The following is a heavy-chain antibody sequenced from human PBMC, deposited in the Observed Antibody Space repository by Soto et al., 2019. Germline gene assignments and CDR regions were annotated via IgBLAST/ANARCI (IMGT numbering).Heavy chain of an antibody. D-gene: IGHD3-10*01. J-gene: IGHJ4*02. CDR2: INHSGST. Sequence: QVQLQQWGAGLLKPSETLSLTCAVYGGSFSGYYWSWIRQPPGKGLEWIGEINHSGSTNYNPSLKGRVTISVDTSQNQFSLKLSSVTAADTAVYYCASYMVRGLDYWGQGTLVTVSS. CDR3: ASYMVRGLDY. CDR1: GGSFSGYY. V-gene: IGHV4-34*01.